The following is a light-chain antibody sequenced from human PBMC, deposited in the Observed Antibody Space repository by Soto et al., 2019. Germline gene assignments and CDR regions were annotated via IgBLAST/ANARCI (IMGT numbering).Light chain of an antibody. Sequence: QSVLTQPPSASGTPGQRVTISCSGSSSNIGSNTVNWYQQLPGTAPKLLIYSNNHRPSGVPDRFSGSKSGTSASLAISGLQSEDEAHYYCAAWDDSLNGVVFGGGTKLTVL. V-gene: IGLV1-44*01. CDR2: SNN. J-gene: IGLJ2*01. CDR3: AAWDDSLNGVV. CDR1: SSNIGSNT.